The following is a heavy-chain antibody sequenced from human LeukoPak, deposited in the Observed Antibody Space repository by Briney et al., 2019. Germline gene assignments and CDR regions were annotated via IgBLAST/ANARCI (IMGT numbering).Heavy chain of an antibody. Sequence: ASVKVSCKASGGTFSSYAISWVRQAPGQGLEWMGRIIPILGIANYAQKLQGRVTITADKSTSTAYMELSSLRSEDTAVYYCARYCSGGSCYSDYYYYYGMDVWGQGTTVTVSS. V-gene: IGHV1-69*04. CDR3: ARYCSGGSCYSDYYYYYGMDV. D-gene: IGHD2-15*01. CDR1: GGTFSSYA. J-gene: IGHJ6*02. CDR2: IIPILGIA.